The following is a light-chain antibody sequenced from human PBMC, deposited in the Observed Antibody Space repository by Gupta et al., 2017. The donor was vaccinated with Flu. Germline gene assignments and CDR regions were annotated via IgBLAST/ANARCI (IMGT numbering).Light chain of an antibody. CDR1: QSISSY. Sequence: DIQMHQSPSSLSASVGDRVTITCRASQSISSYLNWYQQKPGKAPKLLIYAASSLQSGVPARFSGSGSGTDFTLTISSLQPEDFATYYCQQSYSTRRTFGQGTRLEIK. CDR2: AAS. J-gene: IGKJ5*01. V-gene: IGKV1-39*01. CDR3: QQSYSTRRT.